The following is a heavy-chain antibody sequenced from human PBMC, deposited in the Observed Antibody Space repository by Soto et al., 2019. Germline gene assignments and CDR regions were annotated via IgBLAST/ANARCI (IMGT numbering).Heavy chain of an antibody. V-gene: IGHV1-2*02. CDR2: INPNSGGT. Sequence: GASVNVSCKASGYTFTGYYIHWVRQAPGQGLEWMGWINPNSGGTNYAQKFQGRVTMTRDTSISTAYMELSRLRSDDTAVYYCARVLGLAARPEFGYWGQGTLVTVSS. CDR3: ARVLGLAARPEFGY. CDR1: GYTFTGYY. J-gene: IGHJ4*02. D-gene: IGHD6-6*01.